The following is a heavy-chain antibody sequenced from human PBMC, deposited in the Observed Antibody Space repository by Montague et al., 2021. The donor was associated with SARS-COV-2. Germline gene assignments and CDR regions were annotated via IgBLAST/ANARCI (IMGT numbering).Heavy chain of an antibody. D-gene: IGHD3-9*01. J-gene: IGHJ5*02. V-gene: IGHV3-23*03. CDR1: GFTFSNSP. Sequence: LSLSLSASGFTFSNSPMSWVRQAPGKGLDWVSVIHSAGRGTYYADSVQGRFTISRDNLKNTVYLQMNSLRDVDTALYYCAKVGDILTGYSLINLDAWGQGTLVVVSS. CDR3: AKVGDILTGYSLINLDA. CDR2: IHSAGRGT.